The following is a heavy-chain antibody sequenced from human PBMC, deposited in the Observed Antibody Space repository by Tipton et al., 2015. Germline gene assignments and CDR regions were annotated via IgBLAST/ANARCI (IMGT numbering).Heavy chain of an antibody. D-gene: IGHD5-18*01. CDR1: GGSIYSGDDY. Sequence: TLSLTCTVSGGSIYSGDDYWSWIRQHPGSGLEWVGYIYYTGSTYYNPSLRSRVAMSLDTSKNQFSLKLSSVTAAGTAVYYCARDTKPRGLQLWYGMDVWGQGTTVTVSS. CDR3: ARDTKPRGLQLWYGMDV. J-gene: IGHJ6*02. CDR2: IYYTGST. V-gene: IGHV4-31*03.